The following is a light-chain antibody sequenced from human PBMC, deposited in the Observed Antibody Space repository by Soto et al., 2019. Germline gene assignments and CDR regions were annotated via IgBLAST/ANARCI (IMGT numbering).Light chain of an antibody. J-gene: IGKJ4*01. CDR3: QQYQRYPPS. Sequence: DIQMTQSPSSLSASIGDRVTIICRASEGINNYLAWFQQKPGKAPKSLIYGATYLQSGVPSRFSGSEFGTEFRLTISSLQPEDIATYYCQQYQRYPPSFGGGTKVEIK. CDR1: EGINNY. V-gene: IGKV1-16*01. CDR2: GAT.